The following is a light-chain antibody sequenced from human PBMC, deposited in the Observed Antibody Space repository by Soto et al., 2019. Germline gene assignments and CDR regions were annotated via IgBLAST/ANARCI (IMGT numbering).Light chain of an antibody. CDR3: GVWDRSLTTYV. J-gene: IGLJ1*01. CDR2: DST. V-gene: IGLV1-51*01. CDR1: GSNVGTYS. Sequence: QSVLTQPLSVSAAPGQKVTIFCSGSGSNVGTYSVSWYQHLPGTAPKLLIYDSTTRPSGIPDRFSGSKSGTSATLGITGLQTGDEAEYYCGVWDRSLTTYVFGPGTKVTVL.